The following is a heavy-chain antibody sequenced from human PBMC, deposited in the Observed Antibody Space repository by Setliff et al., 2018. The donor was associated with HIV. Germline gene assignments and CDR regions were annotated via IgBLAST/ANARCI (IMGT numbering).Heavy chain of an antibody. CDR1: GYTFTGYF. V-gene: IGHV1-2*06. CDR3: ATKVYCTNGVCLDAFDL. CDR2: INPNSGGT. D-gene: IGHD2-8*01. Sequence: ASVKVSCKASGYTFTGYFMHWVRQAPGQGLEWMGRINPNSGGTNYAQKFQGRATMTRDTSISTAYMELSRLRSDDTAVYYCATKVYCTNGVCLDAFDLWGQGTMVTVSS. J-gene: IGHJ3*01.